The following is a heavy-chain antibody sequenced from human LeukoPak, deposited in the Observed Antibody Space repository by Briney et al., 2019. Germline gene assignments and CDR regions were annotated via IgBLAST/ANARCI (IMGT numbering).Heavy chain of an antibody. J-gene: IGHJ4*02. Sequence: GGSLRLSCTASGFTFGDYAMSWFRQAPGKGLEWVGFIRSKAYGGTTEYAASVKGRFTISRDDSKSIAYLQMNSLKTEDTAVYYCTRDPPIDPIVVVVAPDYWGQGTLVTVSS. CDR3: TRDPPIDPIVVVVAPDY. D-gene: IGHD2-15*01. CDR1: GFTFGDYA. CDR2: IRSKAYGGTT. V-gene: IGHV3-49*03.